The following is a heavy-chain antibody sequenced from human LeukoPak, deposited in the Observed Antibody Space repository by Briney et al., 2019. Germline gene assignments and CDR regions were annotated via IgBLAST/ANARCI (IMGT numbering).Heavy chain of an antibody. Sequence: GGSLRLSCSASGLTVSSQYISWVRQAPGEGLEWVSVIYSCCSTYYADSVKGRLTISRDNSKNTLYLQMNSLRAEDRAVYYCAKERGAAAATVYFDYWGQGTLVTVSS. CDR3: AKERGAAAATVYFDY. CDR2: IYSCCST. CDR1: GLTVSSQY. D-gene: IGHD6-13*01. V-gene: IGHV3-66*03. J-gene: IGHJ4*02.